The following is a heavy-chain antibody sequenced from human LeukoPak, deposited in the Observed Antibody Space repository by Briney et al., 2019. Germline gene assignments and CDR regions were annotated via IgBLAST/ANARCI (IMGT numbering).Heavy chain of an antibody. CDR3: AREVGLDAFGI. J-gene: IGHJ3*02. Sequence: PGGSLRLSCAASGFTFSSYSMNWVRQAPGKGLEWVSYISSSSSTIYYADSVKGRFTISRDNAKNSLYLQMNSLRAEDTAVYYCAREVGLDAFGIWGQGTMVTVSS. V-gene: IGHV3-48*04. CDR2: ISSSSSTI. CDR1: GFTFSSYS.